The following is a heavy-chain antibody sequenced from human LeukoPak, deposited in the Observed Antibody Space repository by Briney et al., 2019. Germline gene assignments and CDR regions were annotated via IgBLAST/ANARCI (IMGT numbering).Heavy chain of an antibody. CDR1: GYTFTSYY. J-gene: IGHJ6*03. CDR2: INPSGGSA. D-gene: IGHD6-13*01. V-gene: IGHV1-46*01. CDR3: ARDSRSGHSSSWSPTSVGYMDV. Sequence: ASVKVSCKASGYTFTSYYMHWVRQAPGQGLEWMGIINPSGGSASYAQKFQGRVTMTRDTSTSTVYMELSSLRSEDTAVYYCARDSRSGHSSSWSPTSVGYMDVWGKGTTVTISS.